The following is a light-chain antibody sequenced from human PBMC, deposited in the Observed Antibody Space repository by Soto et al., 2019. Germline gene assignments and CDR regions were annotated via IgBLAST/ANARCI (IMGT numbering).Light chain of an antibody. CDR2: AAS. CDR1: QTISNY. CDR3: QQTSSSPPWT. V-gene: IGKV1-39*01. Sequence: EIEMTQATASMSVSVGARVKITCRASQTISNYVNWFQQKPGEAPKLLIYAASSLQSGVPLRFSGIVSGTDFTLPISSLQPEDFATYYCQQTSSSPPWTFGQGTKVDIK. J-gene: IGKJ1*01.